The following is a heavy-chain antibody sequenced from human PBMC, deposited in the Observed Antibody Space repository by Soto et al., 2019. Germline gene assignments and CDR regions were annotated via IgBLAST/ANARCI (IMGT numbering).Heavy chain of an antibody. CDR3: XXQXYSRIYYFDY. CDR2: ISYDGSNK. J-gene: IGHJ4*02. Sequence: QVQLVESGGGVVQPGRSLRLSCAASGFTFSSYAMHWVRQAPGKGLEWVAVISYDGSNKYYADSVKGRFTISRDNSKNTLYLQMNSLRXXXXXXXXXXXQXYSRIYYFDYWGQGTLVTVSS. V-gene: IGHV3-30-3*01. CDR1: GFTFSSYA. D-gene: IGHD6-6*01.